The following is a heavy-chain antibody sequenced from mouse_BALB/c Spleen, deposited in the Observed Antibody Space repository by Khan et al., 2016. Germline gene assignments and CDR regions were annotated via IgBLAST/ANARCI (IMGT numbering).Heavy chain of an antibody. D-gene: IGHD1-1*01. J-gene: IGHJ2*01. Sequence: VQLQQSGAELVKPGASVKLSCTASGFNIKDTFMHWVKQRPEQGLEWIGRIDPANGNSRYDPKFQGKATITSDTSSNTAYLQLSNLTSEDTAVYYCARRGPIYYYGSTYGYWGQGTTLTVSS. CDR2: IDPANGNS. V-gene: IGHV14-3*02. CDR3: ARRGPIYYYGSTYGY. CDR1: GFNIKDTF.